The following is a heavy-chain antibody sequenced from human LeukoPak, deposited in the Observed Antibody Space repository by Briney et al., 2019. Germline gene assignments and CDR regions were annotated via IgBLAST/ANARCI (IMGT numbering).Heavy chain of an antibody. Sequence: GGSLRLSCAASGFTFSSYAMHWVRQAPGKGLERVAVISYDGSNKYYADSVKGRFTISRDNSKNTLYLQMNSLRAEDTAVYYCARDKRDGVQSYFDYWGQGTLVTVSS. V-gene: IGHV3-30-3*01. CDR1: GFTFSSYA. D-gene: IGHD4-17*01. J-gene: IGHJ4*02. CDR2: ISYDGSNK. CDR3: ARDKRDGVQSYFDY.